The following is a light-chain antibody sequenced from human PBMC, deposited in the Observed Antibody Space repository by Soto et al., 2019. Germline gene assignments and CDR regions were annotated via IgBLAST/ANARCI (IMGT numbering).Light chain of an antibody. CDR2: EAS. CDR1: QGISNY. CDR3: QQYDTLVT. J-gene: IGKJ4*01. V-gene: IGKV1-33*01. Sequence: DIQMTQSPSSVSASVGDRVTITFRASQGISNYLNWYQHKLGKTPKLLIYEASNLETGVPSRFSGSGSGTDFTFTIRSLQPDDIATYYCQQYDTLVTFGGGTKVDI.